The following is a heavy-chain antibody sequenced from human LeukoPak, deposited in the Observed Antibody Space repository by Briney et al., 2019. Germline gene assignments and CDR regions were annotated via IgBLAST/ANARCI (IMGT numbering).Heavy chain of an antibody. CDR3: ARDPFMTTGWGIDY. CDR2: ISSSGDIT. V-gene: IGHV3-11*01. Sequence: GGSLRLSCAASGFTFSDDYMNWIRQAPGKGLEWVSYISSSGDITYYADSVRGRFTISRDNTKNSLYLQMNSLRAEDTAVYYCARDPFMTTGWGIDYWGQGTLVTVSS. CDR1: GFTFSDDY. D-gene: IGHD4-17*01. J-gene: IGHJ4*01.